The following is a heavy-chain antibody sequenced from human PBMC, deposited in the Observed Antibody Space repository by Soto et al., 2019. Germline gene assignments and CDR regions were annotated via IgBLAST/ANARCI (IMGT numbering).Heavy chain of an antibody. D-gene: IGHD2-15*01. V-gene: IGHV4-31*03. Sequence: QVQLQESGPGLVKPSQTLSLTCTVSGGSISSGGYYWSWIRQHPGKGLEWIGYIYYSGSTYYNPYLKSRVTISVDTSKNQFALKLSSVTAADTAVYYCAREGQGVLAATPFGHFDYWGQGTLVTVSS. CDR1: GGSISSGGYY. CDR2: IYYSGST. J-gene: IGHJ4*02. CDR3: AREGQGVLAATPFGHFDY.